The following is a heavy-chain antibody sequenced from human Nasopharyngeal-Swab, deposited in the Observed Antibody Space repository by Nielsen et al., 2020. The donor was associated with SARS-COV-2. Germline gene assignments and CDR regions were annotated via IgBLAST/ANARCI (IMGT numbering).Heavy chain of an antibody. J-gene: IGHJ4*02. CDR2: VSYDGSNK. Sequence: GESLKISCAASGFTFSSYGIHWVRQAPGKGLEWVAVVSYDGSNKYYADSVKGRFTISRDNSKNTLYLQMNSLRAEDTAVYYCAKDGQQLAFDYWGQRTLVTVSS. V-gene: IGHV3-30*18. CDR3: AKDGQQLAFDY. CDR1: GFTFSSYG. D-gene: IGHD6-13*01.